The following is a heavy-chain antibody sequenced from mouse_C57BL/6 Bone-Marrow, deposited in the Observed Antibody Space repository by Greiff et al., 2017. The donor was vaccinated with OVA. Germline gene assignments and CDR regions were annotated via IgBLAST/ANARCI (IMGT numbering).Heavy chain of an antibody. Sequence: VKLVESGAELARPGASVKMSCKASGYTFTSYTIHWVKQRPGQGLEWIGYIDPNNDYTNYNQKFKGKATLTADKSSSTAYMQLSSLTSEDSAVYYCTRGYYFDYWGQGTTLTVSS. V-gene: IGHV1-4*01. CDR3: TRGYYFDY. J-gene: IGHJ2*01. CDR1: GYTFTSYT. CDR2: IDPNNDYT.